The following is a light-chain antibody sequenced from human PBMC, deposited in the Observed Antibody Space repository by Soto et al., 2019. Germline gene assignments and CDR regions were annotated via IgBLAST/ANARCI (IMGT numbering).Light chain of an antibody. Sequence: QLVLTQPASVSGSPGQSITISCTGSSSDVGGYNYVSWYQQHPGKAPKLMIYEVSNRPSGVSNRFSGSKSGNTASLTISGLQAEDEADYYCSSYTRTTLVVFGGGTKLTVL. CDR1: SSDVGGYNY. J-gene: IGLJ2*01. CDR3: SSYTRTTLVV. CDR2: EVS. V-gene: IGLV2-14*01.